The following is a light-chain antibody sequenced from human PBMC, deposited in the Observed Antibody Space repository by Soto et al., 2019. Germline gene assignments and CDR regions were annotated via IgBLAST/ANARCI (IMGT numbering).Light chain of an antibody. CDR3: QQAKNFPWT. Sequence: DMQMTQSPSSLSSSVGDRVTITCRASQGVGISLAWHQQKPGKAPKLLIYTVSNLEGGVPSRFSGSGSGTDFTLTISSLQPEDFATYYCQQAKNFPWTFGQGTKVDIK. V-gene: IGKV1-12*01. CDR1: QGVGIS. CDR2: TVS. J-gene: IGKJ1*01.